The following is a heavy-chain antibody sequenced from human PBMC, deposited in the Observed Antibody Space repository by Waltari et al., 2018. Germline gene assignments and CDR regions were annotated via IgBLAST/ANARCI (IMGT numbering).Heavy chain of an antibody. Sequence: QLQLQESGPGLVKPSETLSLTCTVSGGSISSSSYYWGWIRQPPGKGLEWIGSIYYSGSTYYNPSLKSRVTISVDTSKNQFSLKLSSVTAADTAVYYCARDVAGTRWFAPWGQGTLVTFSS. CDR3: ARDVAGTRWFAP. CDR2: IYYSGST. J-gene: IGHJ5*02. D-gene: IGHD6-13*01. CDR1: GGSISSSSYY. V-gene: IGHV4-39*07.